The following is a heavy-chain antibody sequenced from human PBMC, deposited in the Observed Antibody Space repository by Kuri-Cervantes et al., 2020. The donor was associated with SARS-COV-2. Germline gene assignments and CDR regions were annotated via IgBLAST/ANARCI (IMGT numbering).Heavy chain of an antibody. J-gene: IGHJ3*02. CDR2: IRYDGNNK. CDR3: AKSGFERGNSPDAYGI. CDR1: GFTFSTYG. D-gene: IGHD3-10*01. V-gene: IGHV3-30*02. Sequence: GGSLRLSCAASGFTFSTYGMNWVRQSPGKGLEWVAFIRYDGNNKYYADSVKGRFTVSRDNSKNTLFVQMNSLRTDDTAVYYCAKSGFERGNSPDAYGIWGQGTMVTVSS.